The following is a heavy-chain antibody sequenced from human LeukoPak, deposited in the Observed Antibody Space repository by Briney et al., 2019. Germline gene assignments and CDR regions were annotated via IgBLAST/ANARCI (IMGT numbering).Heavy chain of an antibody. CDR2: INPNSGGT. CDR3: ARTTGWFDP. V-gene: IGHV1-2*02. D-gene: IGHD1-14*01. J-gene: IGHJ5*02. Sequence: GASVKVSCKASGYTFTSYGISWVRQAPGQGLEWMGWINPNSGGTNYAQKFQGRVTMTRDTSISTAYMELSRLRSDDTAVYYCARTTGWFDPWGQGTLVTVSS. CDR1: GYTFTSYG.